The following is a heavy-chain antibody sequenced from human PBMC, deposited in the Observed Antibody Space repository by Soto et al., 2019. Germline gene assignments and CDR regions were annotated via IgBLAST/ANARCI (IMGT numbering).Heavy chain of an antibody. J-gene: IGHJ6*02. CDR1: GMTVADYA. CDR2: ISWDGGRI. V-gene: IGHV3-9*01. Sequence: GGTLRLSWAASGMTVADYAMDWVRHTPGKVLEWVTGISWDGGRIGYADSVKGRFTISRDSAKKSLFLQMNSLRPEDTAVYYCAKVVVEAAQPRYYFYGMDVWGQGTTVTVSS. D-gene: IGHD2-15*01. CDR3: AKVVVEAAQPRYYFYGMDV.